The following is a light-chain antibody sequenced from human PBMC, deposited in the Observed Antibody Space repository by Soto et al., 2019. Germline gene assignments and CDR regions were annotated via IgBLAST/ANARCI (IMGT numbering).Light chain of an antibody. CDR2: GAS. CDR1: QSVSSN. Sequence: EIVMTQSPATLSVSPGDRATLSCRASQSVSSNLVWYQQKPGQAPRLLIYGASARATGIPARFSGSGSGTEFTLTISSLQSEDFAVYYCQQYNNWPVLTFGGGTKWIS. CDR3: QQYNNWPVLT. V-gene: IGKV3-15*01. J-gene: IGKJ4*01.